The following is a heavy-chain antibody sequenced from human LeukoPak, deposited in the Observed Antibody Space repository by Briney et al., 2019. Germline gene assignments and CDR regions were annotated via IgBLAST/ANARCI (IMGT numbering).Heavy chain of an antibody. Sequence: GGSLRLSCAASGFTFSSYGMHWVRQAPGQGLEWMGWINPNSGGTNYAQKFQGRVTMTRDTSISTAYMELSRLRSDDTAVYYCARGLRPPDIVVVIGLLDYWGQGTLVTVSS. V-gene: IGHV1-2*02. D-gene: IGHD3-22*01. CDR2: INPNSGGT. CDR3: ARGLRPPDIVVVIGLLDY. J-gene: IGHJ4*02. CDR1: GFTFSSYG.